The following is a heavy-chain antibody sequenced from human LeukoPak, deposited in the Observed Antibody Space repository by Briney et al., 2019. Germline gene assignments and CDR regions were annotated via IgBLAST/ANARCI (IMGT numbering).Heavy chain of an antibody. V-gene: IGHV1-46*01. D-gene: IGHD1-26*01. Sequence: GASVKVSCKASGYTFTSYYMHWVRQAPGQGLEWMGIINPSGGSTSYAQKFQGRVTMTRDTSTSTVYMELSSLRSEDTAVYYCARESGSGSYFSSAISTTYYFDYWGQGTLVTVSS. CDR1: GYTFTSYY. J-gene: IGHJ4*02. CDR2: INPSGGST. CDR3: ARESGSGSYFSSAISTTYYFDY.